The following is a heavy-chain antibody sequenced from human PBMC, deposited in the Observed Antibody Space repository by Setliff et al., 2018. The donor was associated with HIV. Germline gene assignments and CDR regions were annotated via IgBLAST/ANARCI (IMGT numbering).Heavy chain of an antibody. Sequence: SETLSLTCTVSGGSISSYYWSWIRQPAGKGLEWIGRIYTSGSTNYNPSLKSRVTMSVDTSKNQFSLKLSSVTAAETAVYYCAREESTEDTAVYYCASIELAAMVPVDYWGQGTLVTVSS. CDR1: GGSISSYY. V-gene: IGHV4-4*07. CDR2: IYTSGST. J-gene: IGHJ4*02. CDR3: AREESTEDTAVYYCASIELAAMVPVDY. D-gene: IGHD5-18*01.